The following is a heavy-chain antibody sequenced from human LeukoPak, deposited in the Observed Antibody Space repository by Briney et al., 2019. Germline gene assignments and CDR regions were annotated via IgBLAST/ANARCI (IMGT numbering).Heavy chain of an antibody. V-gene: IGHV4-31*03. J-gene: IGHJ4*02. Sequence: SDTLSLTCTVSGGSISSGGYYWSWIRQHPGKGLEWIGYIYYSGSTYYNPSLKSRVTISVDTSKNQFSLKLSSVTAADTAVYYCARDTAAATVDYWGQGTLVTVSS. CDR3: ARDTAAATVDY. CDR1: GGSISSGGYY. D-gene: IGHD6-13*01. CDR2: IYYSGST.